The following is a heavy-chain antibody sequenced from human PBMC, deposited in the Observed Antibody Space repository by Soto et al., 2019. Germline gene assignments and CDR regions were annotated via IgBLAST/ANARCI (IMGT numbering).Heavy chain of an antibody. D-gene: IGHD7-27*01. Sequence: QVHLVQSGAEVRKPGASVKVSCKASGYTFSSYAMHWVRQAPGQRLEWMGWINAGYGNTKSSQKFQDRVTISRDTYASTAYMELTSLRSEDTAVYYCARDTGDGTFYFWGQGTLVTVSS. CDR3: ARDTGDGTFYF. V-gene: IGHV1-3*01. CDR2: INAGYGNT. J-gene: IGHJ4*02. CDR1: GYTFSSYA.